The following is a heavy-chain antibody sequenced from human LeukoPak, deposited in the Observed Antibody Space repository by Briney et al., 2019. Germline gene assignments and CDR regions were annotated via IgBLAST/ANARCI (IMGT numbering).Heavy chain of an antibody. J-gene: IGHJ4*02. CDR1: GFTFSSYG. Sequence: PGGSLRLSCAASGFTFSSYGMHWVRQAPGKGLEWAAVIWYDGSNKYYADSVKGRFTISRDNSKNTLYLQMNSLRAEDTAVYYCAKDLYYYDSSGYYLSLDYWGQGTLVTVSS. CDR2: IWYDGSNK. CDR3: AKDLYYYDSSGYYLSLDY. D-gene: IGHD3-22*01. V-gene: IGHV3-33*06.